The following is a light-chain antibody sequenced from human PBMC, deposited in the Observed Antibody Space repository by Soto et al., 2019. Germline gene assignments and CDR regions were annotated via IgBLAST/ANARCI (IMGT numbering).Light chain of an antibody. Sequence: IVLTQSPATLSVSPGERATLSCRASQSVSSNLAWYQQKPGQAPRLLISGASTRATGVPDRFSGSGSGTDFTLTISSLQPGDFAVYYCHQYNSSPRTFGQGTKVEIK. CDR1: QSVSSN. CDR2: GAS. J-gene: IGKJ1*01. CDR3: HQYNSSPRT. V-gene: IGKV3D-15*01.